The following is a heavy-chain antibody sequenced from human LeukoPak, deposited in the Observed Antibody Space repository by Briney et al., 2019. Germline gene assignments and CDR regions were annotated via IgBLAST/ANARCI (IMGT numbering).Heavy chain of an antibody. Sequence: TGGSLRLSCAASGFTFRNYWMGWVRQAPGKGLEWVANTKPDGSAEYYADSVRGRFPTSRDNANNFLYLQMNRLRAEDTAVYYCARDGGLNTIFDYWGQGTLVTVSS. J-gene: IGHJ4*02. CDR2: TKPDGSAE. CDR3: ARDGGLNTIFDY. CDR1: GFTFRNYW. V-gene: IGHV3-7*01. D-gene: IGHD2-15*01.